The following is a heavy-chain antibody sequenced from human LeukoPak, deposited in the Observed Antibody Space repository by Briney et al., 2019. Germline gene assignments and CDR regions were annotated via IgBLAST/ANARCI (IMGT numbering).Heavy chain of an antibody. CDR3: AKVCSGWTHYYYYGMDV. Sequence: GGSLRLSCAASGFTFSSYAKSWVRQAPGKGLEWVSAISGSGGSTYYADSVKGRFTISRVNSKNTLYLQMNSLRAEDTAVYYCAKVCSGWTHYYYYGMDVWGQGTTVTVSS. CDR1: GFTFSSYA. V-gene: IGHV3-23*01. CDR2: ISGSGGST. J-gene: IGHJ6*02. D-gene: IGHD6-19*01.